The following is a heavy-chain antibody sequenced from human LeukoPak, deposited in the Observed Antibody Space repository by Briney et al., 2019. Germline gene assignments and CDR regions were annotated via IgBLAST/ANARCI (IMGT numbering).Heavy chain of an antibody. J-gene: IGHJ4*02. V-gene: IGHV4-59*12. CDR3: ARTYSSSWYGPVDY. Sequence: SETLSLTCTVSGGSISSYYWSWIRQPPGKGLEWIGYIYYSGSTNYNPSLKSRVTISVDTSKNQFSLKLSSVTAADTAVYYCARTYSSSWYGPVDYWGQGTLVTVSS. D-gene: IGHD6-13*01. CDR2: IYYSGST. CDR1: GGSISSYY.